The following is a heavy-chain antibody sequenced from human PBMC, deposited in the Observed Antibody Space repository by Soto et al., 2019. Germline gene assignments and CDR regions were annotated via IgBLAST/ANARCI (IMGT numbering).Heavy chain of an antibody. CDR2: ISFDGANK. V-gene: IGHV3-30-3*01. D-gene: IGHD4-4*01. CDR1: GFSFSNHA. Sequence: GGSLRLSCAASGFSFSNHAMHWVRQAPGKGLEWLTVISFDGANKYYADSVKGRLTISRDNSKNTLYLQMSSLRAEDTDFYYCARDRRPQVTVNCDHWVQGT. J-gene: IGHJ4*02. CDR3: ARDRRPQVTVNCDH.